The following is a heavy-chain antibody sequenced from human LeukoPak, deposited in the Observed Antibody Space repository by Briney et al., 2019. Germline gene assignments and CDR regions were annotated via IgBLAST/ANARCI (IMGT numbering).Heavy chain of an antibody. D-gene: IGHD3-22*01. CDR2: INHSGST. Sequence: SQTLSLTCTVSGGSISSGSYYWSWIRQPPGKGLEWIGEINHSGSTNYNPSLKSRVTISVDTSKNQFSLKLSSVTAADTAVYYCARPGGGSGSYFDYWGQGTLVTVSS. CDR1: GGSISSGSYY. V-gene: IGHV4-39*07. CDR3: ARPGGGSGSYFDY. J-gene: IGHJ4*02.